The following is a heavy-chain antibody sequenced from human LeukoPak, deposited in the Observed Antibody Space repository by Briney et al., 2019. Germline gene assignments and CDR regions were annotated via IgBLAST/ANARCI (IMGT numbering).Heavy chain of an antibody. CDR1: GGSISSGGYS. Sequence: PSQTLSLTCAVSGGSISSGGYSWSWIRQPPGKGLEWIGYIYHSGSTYYNPSLKSRVTISVDRSKNQFSLKLSSVTAADTAVYYCARGPTSPAITIFGVVITHNWFDPWGQGTLVTVSS. D-gene: IGHD3-3*01. J-gene: IGHJ5*02. CDR3: ARGPTSPAITIFGVVITHNWFDP. V-gene: IGHV4-30-2*01. CDR2: IYHSGST.